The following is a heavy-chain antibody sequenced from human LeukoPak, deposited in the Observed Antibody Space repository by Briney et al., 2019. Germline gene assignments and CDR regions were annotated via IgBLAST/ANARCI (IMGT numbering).Heavy chain of an antibody. CDR2: ISGSGSTI. J-gene: IGHJ4*02. CDR1: GGSISSSN. CDR3: ARRFCSGGRCHFADY. Sequence: ETLSLTCAVSGGSISSSNWWSWVRLAPGKGLEWLSYISGSGSTIFYADSVKGRFTISRDNAKNSLYLQMDSLRDDDTAVYYCARRFCSGGRCHFADYWGQGILVTVSS. V-gene: IGHV3-48*02. D-gene: IGHD2-15*01.